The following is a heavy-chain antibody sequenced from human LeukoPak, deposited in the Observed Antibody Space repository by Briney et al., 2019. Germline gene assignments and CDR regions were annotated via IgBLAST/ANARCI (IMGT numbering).Heavy chain of an antibody. Sequence: PGGSLRLSCAASGFTFSNAWMSWVRQAPGKGLEWVSVIYSGGSTYHADSVKGRFTISRDNFKNTLYLQMNSLRAEDTTVYYCARAPDYSSSYGMDVWGQGTTVTVSS. V-gene: IGHV3-66*01. CDR3: ARAPDYSSSYGMDV. J-gene: IGHJ6*02. CDR2: IYSGGST. CDR1: GFTFSNAW. D-gene: IGHD6-6*01.